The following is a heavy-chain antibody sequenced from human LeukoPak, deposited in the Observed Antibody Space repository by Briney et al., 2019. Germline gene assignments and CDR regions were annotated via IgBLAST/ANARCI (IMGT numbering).Heavy chain of an antibody. CDR2: MFHNGST. D-gene: IGHD2-2*01. Sequence: SETLSLTCAVSGGSFSSGGFSWSWIRQPPGKGLEWIGYMFHNGSTHYSPSLQRRVTISVDRFKNQFSLRLRSVTAADTAVYHCGRETLGYCSGTTCSLGMDVWGQGTTVTVSS. J-gene: IGHJ6*02. CDR3: GRETLGYCSGTTCSLGMDV. CDR1: GGSFSSGGFS. V-gene: IGHV4-30-2*01.